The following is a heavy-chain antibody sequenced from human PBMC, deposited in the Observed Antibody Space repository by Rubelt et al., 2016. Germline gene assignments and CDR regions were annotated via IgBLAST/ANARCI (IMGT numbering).Heavy chain of an antibody. CDR1: GYTFTSYA. J-gene: IGHJ3*02. V-gene: IGHV1-69*04. Sequence: QVQLVQSGAEVKKPGASVKVSCKASGYTFTSYAISWVRQAPGQGLEWMGRIIPILGIANLAQNVHGRGTITADKSASTAYMELSSLRSEDTAVYYCARTLSYGYPLALDSWGQGTMVTVSS. CDR2: IIPILGIA. CDR3: ARTLSYGYPLALDS. D-gene: IGHD5-18*01.